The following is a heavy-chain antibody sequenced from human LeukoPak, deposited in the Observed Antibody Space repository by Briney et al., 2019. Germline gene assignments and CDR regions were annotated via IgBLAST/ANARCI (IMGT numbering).Heavy chain of an antibody. J-gene: IGHJ4*02. V-gene: IGHV6-1*01. D-gene: IGHD6-19*01. Sequence: SQTLSLTCAISGDRVSSNSAAWNWIRQSSSRGLEWLGRTYYRSKWYNDYAVSVKSRIIINPDTSKNQFSLQLKSVTPEDTAVYYCARDGGTGWPYFDYWGQGSLVTVSS. CDR3: ARDGGTGWPYFDY. CDR2: TYYRSKWYN. CDR1: GDRVSSNSAA.